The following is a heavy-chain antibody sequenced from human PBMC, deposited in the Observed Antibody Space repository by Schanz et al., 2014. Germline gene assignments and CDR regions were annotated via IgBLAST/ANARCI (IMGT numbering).Heavy chain of an antibody. J-gene: IGHJ4*02. CDR2: INPNSGAT. V-gene: IGHV1-2*02. CDR3: ARVFGNWNCLGG. CDR1: GYTFTRFG. D-gene: IGHD1-20*01. Sequence: QVQLVQSGPAVKKPGASMKVSCLASGYTFTRFGMNWVRQAPGQGLEWLGWINPNSGATSSAQKFQGRVTMTRDTSSSTVYMQLSSLISDDTAVYYCARVFGNWNCLGGWGQGTLVTVSS.